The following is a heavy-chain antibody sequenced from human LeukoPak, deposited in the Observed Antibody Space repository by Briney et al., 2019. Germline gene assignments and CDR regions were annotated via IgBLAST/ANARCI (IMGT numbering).Heavy chain of an antibody. Sequence: ASLKVSCKASGYTFTGYDMHWVRQAPGQGLEWMGWIKPNSGGTSYAQKFQGRVSMTRDTSISTAYMELSRLRSDDTAVYYCARDTAMVTYWFDPWGQGTLVTVSS. J-gene: IGHJ5*02. V-gene: IGHV1-2*02. CDR2: IKPNSGGT. D-gene: IGHD5-18*01. CDR3: ARDTAMVTYWFDP. CDR1: GYTFTGYD.